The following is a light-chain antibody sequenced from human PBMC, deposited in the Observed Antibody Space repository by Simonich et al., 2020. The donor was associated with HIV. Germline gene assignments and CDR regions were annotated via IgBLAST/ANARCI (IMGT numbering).Light chain of an antibody. CDR2: KAS. Sequence: DIQLTQSPSFLSASVGDRVTITCRASQGINNYLAWYQQKPGKAPNLLIYKASSLESGVPSRFSGSGSGTEFTLTISSLQPDDFATYYCQQFNSYSYTFGQGTKLEIK. CDR1: QGINNY. CDR3: QQFNSYSYT. J-gene: IGKJ2*01. V-gene: IGKV1-5*03.